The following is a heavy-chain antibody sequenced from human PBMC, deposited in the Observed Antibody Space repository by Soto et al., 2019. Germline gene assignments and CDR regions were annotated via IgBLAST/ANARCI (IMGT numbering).Heavy chain of an antibody. V-gene: IGHV3-33*01. Sequence: PGGSLSLSCTASGFTFGSFGMHWVRQTPDKGLAWVALIWYDGSNEKYADSVKGRFTISRDNFKNTLYLQMNSLTAEDTAIYYCARDPQSRIRGRALFDYWGQGTLVTVSS. CDR3: ARDPQSRIRGRALFDY. J-gene: IGHJ4*02. CDR1: GFTFGSFG. CDR2: IWYDGSNE. D-gene: IGHD3-3*02.